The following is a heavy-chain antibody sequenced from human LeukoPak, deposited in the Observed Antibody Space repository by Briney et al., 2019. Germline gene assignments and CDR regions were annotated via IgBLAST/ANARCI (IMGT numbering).Heavy chain of an antibody. CDR1: GFTFTTYS. CDR3: ARALSSAWGLVDC. D-gene: IGHD6-19*01. Sequence: PGGSLRLSCAASGFTFTTYSMPWVRQVPGKGLVWVSRIKSDGGRTYYADSVKGRFTISRDNAKSTLYLQMDSLRAEDTAVYYCARALSSAWGLVDCWGQGTLVTVSS. J-gene: IGHJ4*02. V-gene: IGHV3-74*01. CDR2: IKSDGGRT.